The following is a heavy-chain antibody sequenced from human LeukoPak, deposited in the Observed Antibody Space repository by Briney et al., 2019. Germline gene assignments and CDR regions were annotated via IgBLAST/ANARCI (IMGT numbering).Heavy chain of an antibody. D-gene: IGHD3-22*01. CDR1: GFTFSSYE. CDR3: ARVSSGGYFHTYYFDY. Sequence: PGGSLRLSCAASGFTFSSYEMNWVRQAPGKGLEWIGYIRYSGTTNYSPSLKSRATISVDTSKNQFSLNLISVTAADTAIYYCARVSSGGYFHTYYFDYWGQGTLVTVSS. V-gene: IGHV4-59*01. CDR2: IRYSGTT. J-gene: IGHJ4*02.